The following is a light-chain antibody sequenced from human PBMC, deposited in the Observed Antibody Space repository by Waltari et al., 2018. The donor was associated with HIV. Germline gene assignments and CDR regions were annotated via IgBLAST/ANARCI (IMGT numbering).Light chain of an antibody. CDR1: KRIGRW. V-gene: IGKV1-12*01. CDR2: ASS. CDR3: QQASSLPLP. J-gene: IGKJ4*01. Sequence: DIQMTQSPSSVSASVGDRVTITWRASKRIGRWLVWYQQTPGKAPKLLIYASSTLQPGVPSRFSGSASGTSFALTIISLQPEDFATYYCQQASSLPLPFGGGTKVELK.